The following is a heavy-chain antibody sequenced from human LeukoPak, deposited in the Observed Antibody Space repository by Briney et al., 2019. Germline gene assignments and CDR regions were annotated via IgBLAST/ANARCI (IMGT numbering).Heavy chain of an antibody. J-gene: IGHJ4*02. CDR1: GGTFSSYA. D-gene: IGHD1-26*01. V-gene: IGHV1-69*05. CDR3: ARVVGSLYYFDY. Sequence: SVKVSCKASGGTFSSYAISWVRQAPGQGLEWMGGIIPIFGTANYAQKFQGRVTITTDESTSTAYMELSSLRSEDTAVYYCARVVGSLYYFDYWGQGTLVTVSS. CDR2: IIPIFGTA.